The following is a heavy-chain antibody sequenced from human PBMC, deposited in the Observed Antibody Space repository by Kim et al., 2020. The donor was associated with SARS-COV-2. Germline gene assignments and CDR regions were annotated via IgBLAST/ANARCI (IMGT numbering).Heavy chain of an antibody. CDR1: GFTFRNAW. V-gene: IGHV3-15*01. Sequence: GGSLRLSCAASGFTFRNAWMNWVRQAPGKGLEWVGRIKSKTNGGTTGYAAPMKGRFTISRDDSKNTLYLQMNSLKTEDTAVYYCTSDLEEYCGGDCYSRVWGQGTTVTVSS. CDR3: TSDLEEYCGGDCYSRV. CDR2: IKSKTNGGTT. J-gene: IGHJ6*02. D-gene: IGHD2-21*02.